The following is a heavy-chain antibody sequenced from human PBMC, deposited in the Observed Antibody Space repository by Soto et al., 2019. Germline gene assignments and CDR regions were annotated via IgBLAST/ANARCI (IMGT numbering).Heavy chain of an antibody. V-gene: IGHV4-34*01. CDR1: VVSFSGYY. CDR3: ARRGAYYYGSGSSKWFEP. Sequence: PSETLSLTCAFYVVSFSGYYWSCIRHPPGKWLEWIGEINHSGSTNYNPSLKSRVTISVDTSKNQFSLKLSSVTAADTAVYYCARRGAYYYGSGSSKWFEPWGQGTLVIVSS. D-gene: IGHD3-10*01. CDR2: INHSGST. J-gene: IGHJ5*02.